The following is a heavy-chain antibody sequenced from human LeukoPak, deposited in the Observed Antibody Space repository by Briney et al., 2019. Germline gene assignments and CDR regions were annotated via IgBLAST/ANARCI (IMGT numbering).Heavy chain of an antibody. D-gene: IGHD4-17*01. CDR2: INHSGST. CDR1: GGSFSGYY. J-gene: IGHJ4*02. V-gene: IGHV4-34*01. CDR3: ARSTVTTSQLFDY. Sequence: SETLSLTCAVYGGSFSGYYWSWIRQPPGKGLEWIGEINHSGSTNYNPSLKSRVTISVDTSKNQFSLKLSSVTAADTAVYYCARSTVTTSQLFDYWGRGTLVTVSS.